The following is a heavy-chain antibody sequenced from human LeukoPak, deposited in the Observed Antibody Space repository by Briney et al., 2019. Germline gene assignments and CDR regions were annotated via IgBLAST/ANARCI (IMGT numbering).Heavy chain of an antibody. CDR3: ARDGGYCSGGSCYRYFDY. CDR1: GFTFDDCG. Sequence: PGGSLRLSCAASGFTFDDCGMSWVRQAPGKGLEWVSGINWNGGSTGYADSVKGRFTISRDNAKNSLYLQMNSLRAEDTALYYCARDGGYCSGGSCYRYFDYWGQGTLVTVSS. V-gene: IGHV3-20*04. J-gene: IGHJ4*02. CDR2: INWNGGST. D-gene: IGHD2-15*01.